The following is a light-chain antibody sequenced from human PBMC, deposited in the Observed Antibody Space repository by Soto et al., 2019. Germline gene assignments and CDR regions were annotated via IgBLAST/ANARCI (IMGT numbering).Light chain of an antibody. Sequence: AIPLTQSPSSLSASVGDRVTITCRASQGIRSALAWYQQKPGKAPKLLISDASTLESGVPSRFSGSGSGTDFTLTISSLQPEDFATYYCQQFKNSPVTFGQVTRLE. CDR3: QQFKNSPVT. J-gene: IGKJ5*01. V-gene: IGKV1D-13*01. CDR2: DAS. CDR1: QGIRSA.